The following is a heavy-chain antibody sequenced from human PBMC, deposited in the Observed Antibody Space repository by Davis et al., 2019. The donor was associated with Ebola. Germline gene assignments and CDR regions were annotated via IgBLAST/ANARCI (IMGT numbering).Heavy chain of an antibody. J-gene: IGHJ2*01. CDR1: GGSFSGYY. V-gene: IGHV4-34*01. CDR2: INHSGST. D-gene: IGHD3-22*01. CDR3: ARDYYDSSGYLWYFDL. Sequence: MPSETLSLTCAVYGGSFSGYYWSWIRQPPGKGLEWIGEINHSGSTNYNPSLKSRVTISVDKSKNQFSLKLRSVTAADTAVYYCARDYYDSSGYLWYFDLWGRGTLVTVSS.